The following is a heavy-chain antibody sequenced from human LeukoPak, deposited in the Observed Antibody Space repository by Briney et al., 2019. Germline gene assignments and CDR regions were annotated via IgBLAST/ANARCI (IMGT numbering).Heavy chain of an antibody. D-gene: IGHD1-20*01. CDR1: GHTFSSYE. V-gene: IGHV4-39*07. CDR3: ARDLYNWNESWFDP. CDR2: IYYSGST. J-gene: IGHJ5*02. Sequence: GSLRLSCAVSGHTFSSYEMNWVRHAPGEGVEWIGSIYYSGSTYYNPSVKSRVTISVDTSKNHFSLKLSSVTAADTAVYYCARDLYNWNESWFDPWGQGTLVTVSS.